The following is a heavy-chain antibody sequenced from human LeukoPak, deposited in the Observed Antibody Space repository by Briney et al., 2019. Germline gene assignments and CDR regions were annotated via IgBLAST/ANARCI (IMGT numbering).Heavy chain of an antibody. J-gene: IGHJ4*02. Sequence: PGGSLRLSCAASGFTFSDAWMSWVRQAPGKGLEWVGRIKSKTDGGTTDYAAPVKGRFTISRDDSKNTLYLQMNSLKTEDTAVYYCARIGFGYGDYPPGDYWGQGTLVTVSS. V-gene: IGHV3-15*01. CDR3: ARIGFGYGDYPPGDY. CDR2: IKSKTDGGTT. CDR1: GFTFSDAW. D-gene: IGHD4-17*01.